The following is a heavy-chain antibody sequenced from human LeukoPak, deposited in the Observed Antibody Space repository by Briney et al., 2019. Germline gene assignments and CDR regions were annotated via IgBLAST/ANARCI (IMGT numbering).Heavy chain of an antibody. V-gene: IGHV3-21*01. J-gene: IGHJ4*02. Sequence: GGSLRLSCAASGFAFSRYSMNWVRQAPGKGLEWVSSISSSSSYIYYADSVKGRFTISRDNAKNSLYLQMNSLRAEDTAVYYCARRYSSGWYGNNYFDYWGQGTLVTVSS. CDR3: ARRYSSGWYGNNYFDY. CDR1: GFAFSRYS. D-gene: IGHD6-19*01. CDR2: ISSSSSYI.